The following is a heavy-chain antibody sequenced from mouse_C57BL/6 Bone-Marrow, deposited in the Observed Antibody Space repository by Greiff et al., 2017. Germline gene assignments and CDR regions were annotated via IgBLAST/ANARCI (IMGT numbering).Heavy chain of an antibody. CDR3: ARDDYGAWFAY. CDR1: GYTFTDYY. V-gene: IGHV1-19*01. J-gene: IGHJ3*01. D-gene: IGHD2-4*01. CDR2: INPYNGGT. Sequence: VQLQQSGPVLVKPGASVQMSCKASGYTFTDYYMNWVKQSHGKSLEWIGVINPYNGGTSYNQKFKGKDTLTVDKSSSTAYMELNSLTSEDSAVYYCARDDYGAWFAYGGQGTLVTVSA.